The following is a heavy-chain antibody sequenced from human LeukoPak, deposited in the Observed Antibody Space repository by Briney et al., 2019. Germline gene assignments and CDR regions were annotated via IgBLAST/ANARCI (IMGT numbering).Heavy chain of an antibody. J-gene: IGHJ3*02. CDR1: GYTFTSYG. V-gene: IGHV1-18*01. CDR2: ISAYNGNT. Sequence: ASVNVSFKASGYTFTSYGITWVRQAPGQGLEWMGWISAYNGNTNYAQRVQGRVSMTTDTSTSTAYMELRSLRSDDTAVYYCVKTYYYDSSGYSADAFDIWGQGTMVTVSS. D-gene: IGHD3-22*01. CDR3: VKTYYYDSSGYSADAFDI.